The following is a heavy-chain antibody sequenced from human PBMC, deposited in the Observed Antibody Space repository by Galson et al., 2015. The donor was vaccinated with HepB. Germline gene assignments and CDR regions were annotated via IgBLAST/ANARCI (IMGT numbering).Heavy chain of an antibody. CDR1: GFTFSDYY. CDR2: INGGSSYT. J-gene: IGHJ4*02. V-gene: IGHV3-11*05. D-gene: IGHD2-2*01. CDR3: ARGVIVPAAITPYFDS. Sequence: SLRLSCAASGFTFSDYYVTWVRQAPGKGLEWVSFINGGSSYTSHADSVKGRFTISRDNAKKFLYLQMNSLRAEDTAVYYCARGVIVPAAITPYFDSWGQGTLVTVSS.